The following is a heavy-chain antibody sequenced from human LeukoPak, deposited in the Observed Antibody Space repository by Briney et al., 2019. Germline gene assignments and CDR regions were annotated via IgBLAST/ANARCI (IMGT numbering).Heavy chain of an antibody. Sequence: GGSLRLSCAASGFTFSSYEVNWVRQAPGKGLEWVSYISSSAGTTYYADSVKGRFTISRDNAKNSLYLQMNSLRAEDTAVYYSARGLFHFDSWGQGTLVTVSS. CDR3: ARGLFHFDS. V-gene: IGHV3-48*03. D-gene: IGHD3-22*01. CDR2: ISSSAGTT. CDR1: GFTFSSYE. J-gene: IGHJ4*02.